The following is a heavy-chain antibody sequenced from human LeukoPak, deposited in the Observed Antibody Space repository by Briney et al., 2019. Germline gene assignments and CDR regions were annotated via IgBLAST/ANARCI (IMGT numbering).Heavy chain of an antibody. CDR3: ARGRPVFDY. Sequence: SETLSLTCAVYGGSFSGYYWSWIRQPPGKGLEWIGEINHSGSTNYNPSLKSRVTISVDTSKNQFSLNLSSVTAADTAVYYCARGRPVFDYWGKGTLVTVSS. CDR2: INHSGST. V-gene: IGHV4-34*01. J-gene: IGHJ4*02. CDR1: GGSFSGYY.